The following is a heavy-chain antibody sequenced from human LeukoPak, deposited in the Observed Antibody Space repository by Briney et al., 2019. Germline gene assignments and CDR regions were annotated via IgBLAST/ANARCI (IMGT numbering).Heavy chain of an antibody. CDR1: EFTFRTFG. D-gene: IGHD1-1*01. CDR2: IWSDGGHK. CDR3: ARDLPRGTASPRYYGMDV. J-gene: IGHJ6*02. Sequence: GGSLRLSCAASEFTFRTFGMHWVRQAPGKGLEWVAFIWSDGGHKYYSDSVKGRFTISRDNSENTLYLQMDNLRAEDTAVYYCARDLPRGTASPRYYGMDVWGQGTTVTVSS. V-gene: IGHV3-33*01.